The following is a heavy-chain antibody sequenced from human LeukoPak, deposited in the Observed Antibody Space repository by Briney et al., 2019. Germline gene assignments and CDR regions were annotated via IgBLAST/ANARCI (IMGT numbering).Heavy chain of an antibody. Sequence: ASVKVSCXASGYAFTSYYMHWVRQAPGQGLEWMGIINPSGGSTSYAQKFQGRVTITRDTSTSTVYMELSSLRSEDTAVYYCARLDCSGGSCYSGTDYWGQGTLVTVSS. CDR3: ARLDCSGGSCYSGTDY. CDR1: GYAFTSYY. D-gene: IGHD2-15*01. CDR2: INPSGGST. V-gene: IGHV1-46*01. J-gene: IGHJ4*02.